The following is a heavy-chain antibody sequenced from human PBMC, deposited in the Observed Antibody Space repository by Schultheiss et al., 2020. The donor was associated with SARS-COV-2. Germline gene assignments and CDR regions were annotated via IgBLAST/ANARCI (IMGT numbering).Heavy chain of an antibody. CDR2: IYYSGST. V-gene: IGHV4-59*08. CDR1: GGSISSYY. J-gene: IGHJ6*02. Sequence: SETLSLTCTVSGGSISSYYWSWIRQPPGKGLEWIGYIYYSGSTNYNPSLKSRVTISVDTSKNQFSLKLSSVTAADTAVYYCVRGKYGMDVWGQGTTVTVSS. D-gene: IGHD3-10*01. CDR3: VRGKYGMDV.